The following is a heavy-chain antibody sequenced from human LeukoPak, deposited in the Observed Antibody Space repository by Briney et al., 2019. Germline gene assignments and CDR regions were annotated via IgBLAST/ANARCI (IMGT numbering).Heavy chain of an antibody. D-gene: IGHD1-1*01. CDR3: ARDLGTTGTTEYYFDY. V-gene: IGHV1-2*02. Sequence: GASVKVSCKASGYTFTSYGISWVRQAPGQGLEWMGWINPNSGGTNYAQKFQGRVTMTRDTSISTAYMELSRLRSDDTAVYYCARDLGTTGTTEYYFDYWGQGTLVTVSS. CDR2: INPNSGGT. CDR1: GYTFTSYG. J-gene: IGHJ4*02.